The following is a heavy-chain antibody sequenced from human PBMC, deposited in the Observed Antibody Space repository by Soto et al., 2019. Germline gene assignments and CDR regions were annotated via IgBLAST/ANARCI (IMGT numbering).Heavy chain of an antibody. J-gene: IGHJ4*02. V-gene: IGHV4-30-4*01. CDR3: ARDRSNSPDYFDY. Sequence: PSETLSLTCTVSGGSINSDAYYWGWIRQPPGKGLEWIGHIYYSGRTYYNPSLESRLTISLDTSKNQFSLRLRSVNASDTAVYYCARDRSNSPDYFDYWGQGTLVT. CDR2: IYYSGRT. CDR1: GGSINSDAYY. D-gene: IGHD6-6*01.